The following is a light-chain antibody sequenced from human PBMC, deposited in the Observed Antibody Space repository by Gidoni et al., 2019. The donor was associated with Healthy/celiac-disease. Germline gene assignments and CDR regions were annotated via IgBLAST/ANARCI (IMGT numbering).Light chain of an antibody. CDR3: QQYYSTPYT. V-gene: IGKV4-1*01. CDR2: WAS. CDR1: QSVLYSSNNKNY. Sequence: IVMPQSLDSLAVSLGERATINCKSSQSVLYSSNNKNYLAWYQQKPGQPPKLLIYWASTRESGVPDRFSGSGSGTDFTLTISSLQAEDVAVYYCQQYYSTPYTFXQXTKLEIK. J-gene: IGKJ2*01.